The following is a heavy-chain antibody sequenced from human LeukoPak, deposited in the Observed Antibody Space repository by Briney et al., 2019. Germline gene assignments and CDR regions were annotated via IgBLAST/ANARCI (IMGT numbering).Heavy chain of an antibody. D-gene: IGHD5-18*01. CDR3: ARAQSDSYGVLSPLLN. CDR2: FYRGGDT. CDR1: GFTVSSNH. V-gene: IGHV3-53*01. J-gene: IGHJ4*02. Sequence: LSGGSLRLSCAASGFTVSSNHMNWVRQAPGKGLECVSVFYRGGDTYYADSVRGRFTISRDNSKNTLYLQMNSLRAEDTAVYYCARAQSDSYGVLSPLLNWGQGTLVTVSS.